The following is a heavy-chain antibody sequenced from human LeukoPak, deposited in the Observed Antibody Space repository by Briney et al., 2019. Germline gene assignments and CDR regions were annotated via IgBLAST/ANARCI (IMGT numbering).Heavy chain of an antibody. J-gene: IGHJ3*02. V-gene: IGHV3-15*01. Sequence: GGSLRLSCAASGFTFSNAWMSWVRQAPGKGLEWVGRIKSKTDGGTTDYAAPVKGRFTISRDDSKNTLYLQMNSLKTEDTAVYYCTTTPYNWNGDAFDIWGQGTMVTVSS. CDR3: TTTPYNWNGDAFDI. D-gene: IGHD1-20*01. CDR1: GFTFSNAW. CDR2: IKSKTDGGTT.